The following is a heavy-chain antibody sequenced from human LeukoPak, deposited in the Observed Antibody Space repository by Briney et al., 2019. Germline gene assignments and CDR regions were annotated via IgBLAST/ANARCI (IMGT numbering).Heavy chain of an antibody. V-gene: IGHV3-23*01. J-gene: IGHJ4*02. CDR1: EFTFSSHA. CDR2: ISGGGEST. D-gene: IGHD6-19*01. CDR3: AKGKYSSGGVPDY. Sequence: PGGSLRLSCVASEFTFSSHAMNWVRQAPGKGLEWVSSISGGGESTYYADSVKGRFTVSRDNSKNTLYLQINSLRGEDTAVYYCAKGKYSSGGVPDYWGQGTLAIVSS.